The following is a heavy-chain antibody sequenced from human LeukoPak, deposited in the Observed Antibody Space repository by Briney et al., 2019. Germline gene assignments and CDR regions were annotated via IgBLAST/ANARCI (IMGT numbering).Heavy chain of an antibody. J-gene: IGHJ3*02. Sequence: GESLKIPCQGSGYSFTNYWIAWVRQMPGKGLEWVGVVYPGDSDTRYSPSFQGQVTISADKSISTAYLQWSSLKASDTAMYYCASSEDGVGAFDIWGQGTMVTVSS. D-gene: IGHD3-3*01. V-gene: IGHV5-51*01. CDR1: GYSFTNYW. CDR3: ASSEDGVGAFDI. CDR2: VYPGDSDT.